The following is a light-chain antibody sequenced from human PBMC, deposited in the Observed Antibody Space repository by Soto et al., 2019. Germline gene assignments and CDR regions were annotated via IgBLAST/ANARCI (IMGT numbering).Light chain of an antibody. CDR3: SAWDNSLNGYV. Sequence: QPVLTQPLSASASPGQRVTISCSGGSSNIGSNTVAWYQHLPGTAPPRLIFTAGQRPSGVPGRFSGSKSGTSASLAISGLQSEDEGEYYCSAWDNSLNGYVFGPGTKLTVL. V-gene: IGLV1-44*01. CDR2: TAG. CDR1: SSNIGSNT. J-gene: IGLJ1*01.